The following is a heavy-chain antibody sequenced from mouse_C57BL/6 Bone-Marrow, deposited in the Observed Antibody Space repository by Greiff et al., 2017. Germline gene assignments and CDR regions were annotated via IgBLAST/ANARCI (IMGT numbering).Heavy chain of an antibody. Sequence: VQLKQSGPELVKPGASVKISCKASGYSFTGYYMNWVKQSPEKSLEWIGEINPSTGGTTYNQKFKAKATVTVDKSSSTAYMQLKSLTSEDSAVYSCARAWGGYWGQGTTLTVSS. J-gene: IGHJ2*01. V-gene: IGHV1-42*01. CDR1: GYSFTGYY. CDR2: INPSTGGT. CDR3: ARAWGGY.